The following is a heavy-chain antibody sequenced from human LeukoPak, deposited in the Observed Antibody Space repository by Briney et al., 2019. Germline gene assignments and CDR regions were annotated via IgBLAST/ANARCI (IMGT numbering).Heavy chain of an antibody. Sequence: SQTLSLTCTVSGGSISSVGYYWSWIRQHPGKGLEWIGYIYYSGSTYYNPSLKSRVTISVDTSKNQFSLKLSSGTAADTAVYYCARENVWGSYRYFDYWGQGTLVTVSS. D-gene: IGHD3-16*02. CDR2: IYYSGST. CDR3: ARENVWGSYRYFDY. V-gene: IGHV4-31*03. CDR1: GGSISSVGYY. J-gene: IGHJ4*02.